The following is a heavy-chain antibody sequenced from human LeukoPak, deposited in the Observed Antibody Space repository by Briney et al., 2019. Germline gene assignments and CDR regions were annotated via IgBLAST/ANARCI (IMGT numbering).Heavy chain of an antibody. D-gene: IGHD2-2*01. CDR1: GYTVTSNY. Sequence: ASVKVSCKASGYTVTSNYMHWVRQAPGQGLEWMGIINPSGGSTSYAQKFQGRVTMTRDTSTSTVYMELSSLRSEDTAVYYCAREGGLGYCSSTSCSDFDYWGQGALVTVSS. V-gene: IGHV1-46*01. J-gene: IGHJ4*02. CDR3: AREGGLGYCSSTSCSDFDY. CDR2: INPSGGST.